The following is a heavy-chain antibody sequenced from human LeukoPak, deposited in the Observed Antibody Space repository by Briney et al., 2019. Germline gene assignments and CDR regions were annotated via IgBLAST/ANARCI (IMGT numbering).Heavy chain of an antibody. J-gene: IGHJ2*01. CDR2: IKEDGTEK. CDR1: GFTFSSSW. D-gene: IGHD3-3*01. Sequence: GGSLRLSCAASGFTFSSSWMNWVRQSLGKGLGWVANIKEDGTEKYYVDSVKGRFTIFRDNAKNSLYLQMNSLRAEDTAVYYCARPHNNWRWYFDLWGRGTLVTVSS. CDR3: ARPHNNWRWYFDL. V-gene: IGHV3-7*03.